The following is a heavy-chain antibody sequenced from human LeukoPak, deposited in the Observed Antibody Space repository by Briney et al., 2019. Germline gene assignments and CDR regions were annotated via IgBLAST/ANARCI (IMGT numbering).Heavy chain of an antibody. Sequence: SETLSLTCTVSGGSISSNYWSWIRQPPGKGLEWIGYINTSGSTNYNPSLRSRVSVSLDTSGNQFSLKLTSVTAADTAVYYCARRGNWGFFDYWGQGILVSVSS. CDR3: ARRGNWGFFDY. CDR2: INTSGST. V-gene: IGHV4-4*09. J-gene: IGHJ4*02. D-gene: IGHD7-27*01. CDR1: GGSISSNY.